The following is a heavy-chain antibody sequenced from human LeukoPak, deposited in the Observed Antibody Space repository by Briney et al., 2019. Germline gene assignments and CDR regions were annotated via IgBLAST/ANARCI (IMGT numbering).Heavy chain of an antibody. V-gene: IGHV4-39*07. CDR3: ARDLLWFGELLPSLTKNWYFDL. D-gene: IGHD3-10*01. CDR1: GGSISSSSYY. Sequence: SETLSLTCTVSGGSISSSSYYWGWLRQPPGKGLEWIGSIYYSGSTYYNPSLKSRVTISVDKSKNQFSLKLSSVTAADTAVYYCARDLLWFGELLPSLTKNWYFDLWGRGTLVTVSS. CDR2: IYYSGST. J-gene: IGHJ2*01.